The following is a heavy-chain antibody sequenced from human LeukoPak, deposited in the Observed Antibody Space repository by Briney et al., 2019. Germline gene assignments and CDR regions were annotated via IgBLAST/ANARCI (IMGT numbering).Heavy chain of an antibody. V-gene: IGHV3-23*01. Sequence: GGSLRLSCAASGFTFSSYAMTWVRQAPGKGLEWVSAISDSGGSTYYADSVKGGFTISRDNSKNTLYLQMNSLRAEDTAVYYCAKLYYYAALFDYWGQGTLVTVPS. J-gene: IGHJ4*02. D-gene: IGHD3-10*01. CDR2: ISDSGGST. CDR3: AKLYYYAALFDY. CDR1: GFTFSSYA.